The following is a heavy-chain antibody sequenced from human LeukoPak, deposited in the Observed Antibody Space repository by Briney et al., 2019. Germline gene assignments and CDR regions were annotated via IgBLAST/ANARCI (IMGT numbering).Heavy chain of an antibody. CDR2: IGSRSSTE. CDR1: GFTFSGYA. CDR3: ARDLSNWAPSTSLDY. V-gene: IGHV3-48*04. J-gene: IGHJ4*02. D-gene: IGHD2/OR15-2a*01. Sequence: PGESLRLSCAASGFTFSGYAMTWVRQVPGKGLEWISYIGSRSSTEYFADSVKGRFTISRDNAKNSLYLQMSGLRAEDTAVYYCARDLSNWAPSTSLDYWGQGALVTVSS.